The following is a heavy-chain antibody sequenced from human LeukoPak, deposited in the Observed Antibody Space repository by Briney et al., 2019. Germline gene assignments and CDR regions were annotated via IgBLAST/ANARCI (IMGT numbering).Heavy chain of an antibody. J-gene: IGHJ6*03. CDR2: MNPNSGNT. Sequence: ASVKVSCKASGYTFTSYDINWVRQATGQGLEWMGWMNPNSGNTGYAQKFQGRVTMTRNTSISTAYMELSSLRSEDTAVYYCARARRRAIDYYYNYYMDVWGKGTTVTVSS. D-gene: IGHD3-10*01. V-gene: IGHV1-8*01. CDR1: GYTFTSYD. CDR3: ARARRRAIDYYYNYYMDV.